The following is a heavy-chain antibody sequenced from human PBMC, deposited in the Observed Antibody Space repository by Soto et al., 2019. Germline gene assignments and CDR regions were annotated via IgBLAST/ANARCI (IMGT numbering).Heavy chain of an antibody. CDR1: GFTFSSYS. CDR3: AKGTSYYYDSSGLGWYFQH. J-gene: IGHJ1*01. CDR2: ISSSSSYI. D-gene: IGHD3-22*01. V-gene: IGHV3-21*01. Sequence: EVQLVESGGGLVKPGGSLRLSCAASGFTFSSYSMNWVRQAPGKGLEWVSSISSSSSYIYYADSVKGRFTISRDNAKNSLYLQMNSLRAEDTAVYYCAKGTSYYYDSSGLGWYFQHWGQGTLVTVSS.